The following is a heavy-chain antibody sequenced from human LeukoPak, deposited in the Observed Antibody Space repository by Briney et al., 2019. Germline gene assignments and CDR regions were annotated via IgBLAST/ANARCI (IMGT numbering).Heavy chain of an antibody. V-gene: IGHV1-69*13. D-gene: IGHD3-22*01. CDR3: ARSSTYYYDSSGYYDFDY. Sequence: GASVKVSCKASGGTFSSYAISWVRQAPGQGLEWMGGIIPIFGTANYAQKFQGRVTITADESTSTAYMELSSLRSGDTAVYYCARSSTYYYDSSGYYDFDYWGQGTLVTVSS. CDR1: GGTFSSYA. CDR2: IIPIFGTA. J-gene: IGHJ4*02.